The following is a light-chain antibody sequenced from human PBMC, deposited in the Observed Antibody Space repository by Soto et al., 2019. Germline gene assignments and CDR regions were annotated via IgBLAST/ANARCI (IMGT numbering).Light chain of an antibody. J-gene: IGLJ2*01. CDR1: SSDVGGYKY. V-gene: IGLV2-14*01. CDR3: SSYTSSSTGGV. CDR2: DVS. Sequence: QSVLTQPASVSGSPGPSITISCTGTSSDVGGYKYVSWHQQHPGKAPKLMIYDVSNRPSGVSNRFSGSKSGNTASLTISGLQAEDEGDYHCSSYTSSSTGGVFGRGTKLTVL.